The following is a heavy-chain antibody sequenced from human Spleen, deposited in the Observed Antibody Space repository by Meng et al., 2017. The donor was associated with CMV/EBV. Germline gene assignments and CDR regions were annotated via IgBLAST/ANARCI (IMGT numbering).Heavy chain of an antibody. CDR3: AREGEAAAGSKYYFDY. D-gene: IGHD6-13*01. CDR1: GGSFSGYY. CDR2: INHSGST. J-gene: IGHJ4*02. V-gene: IGHV4-34*01. Sequence: SETLSLTCAVYGGSFSGYYWSWIRQPPGKGLEWIGEINHSGSTNYNLSLKSRVTISVDTSKNQFSLKLSSVTAADTAVYYCAREGEAAAGSKYYFDYWGQGTLVTVSS.